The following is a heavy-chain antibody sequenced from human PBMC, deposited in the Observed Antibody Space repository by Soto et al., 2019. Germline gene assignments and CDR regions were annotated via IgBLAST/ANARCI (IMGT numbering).Heavy chain of an antibody. J-gene: IGHJ3*02. Sequence: GESLKISCKGSGYSFTSYWISWVRQMPGKGLEGMGRIDPSDSYTNYSPSFQGHVTISPDKSISTAYLPWSSLKASDTAMYYRARLNYFGSISCYSDFDIWGLGTMVTVSS. CDR2: IDPSDSYT. D-gene: IGHD2-2*02. CDR1: GYSFTSYW. CDR3: ARLNYFGSISCYSDFDI. V-gene: IGHV5-10-1*01.